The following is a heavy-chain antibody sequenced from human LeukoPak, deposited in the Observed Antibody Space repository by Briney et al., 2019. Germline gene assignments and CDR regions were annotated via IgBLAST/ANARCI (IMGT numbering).Heavy chain of an antibody. CDR2: IRYDGNNK. CDR3: ARAVVVPAAYYYYYMDV. V-gene: IGHV3-30*02. CDR1: GFTSSSYG. Sequence: GGSLRLSCAASGFTSSSYGFYWVRQAPGKGLGWVASIRYDGNNKYYADSVKGRFTISRDNAKNTLYLQMNSLRAEDTAVYYCARAVVVPAAYYYYYMDVWGKGTTVTVSS. D-gene: IGHD2-2*01. J-gene: IGHJ6*03.